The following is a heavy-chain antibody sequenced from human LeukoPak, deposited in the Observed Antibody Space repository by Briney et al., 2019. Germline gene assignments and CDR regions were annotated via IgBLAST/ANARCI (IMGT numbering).Heavy chain of an antibody. CDR3: ARGYQRPDY. D-gene: IGHD2-2*01. J-gene: IGHJ4*02. V-gene: IGHV3-21*01. CDR1: GFTFSSYW. CDR2: ISSSSSNI. Sequence: GGSLRLSCAASGFTFSSYWMNWVRQAPGKGLEWVSSISSSSSNIYYADSVKGRFTISRDNAMNSVYLQMNSLRVEDTAVYYCARGYQRPDYWGQGTLITVSS.